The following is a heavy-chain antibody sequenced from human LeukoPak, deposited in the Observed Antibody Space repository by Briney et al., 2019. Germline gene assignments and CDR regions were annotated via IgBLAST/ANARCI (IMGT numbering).Heavy chain of an antibody. Sequence: ASVKVSCKASGYTFTGYHMHWVRQAPGQGLEWMGWINANSGGTNYAQKFQGRVTMTRDTSSSTAYMELSRLRSDDTAVYYCARDPGGIVRTLTTVTTTVTTAFDYWGQGTLVTVSS. CDR3: ARDPGGIVRTLTTVTTTVTTAFDY. D-gene: IGHD4-17*01. V-gene: IGHV1-2*02. CDR1: GYTFTGYH. J-gene: IGHJ4*02. CDR2: INANSGGT.